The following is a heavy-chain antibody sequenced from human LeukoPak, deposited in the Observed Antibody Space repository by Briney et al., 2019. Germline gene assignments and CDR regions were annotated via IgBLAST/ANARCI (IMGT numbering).Heavy chain of an antibody. CDR1: GFTFSSYW. V-gene: IGHV3-74*01. Sequence: GGSLRLSCAASGFTFSSYWMHWVRQAPGKGLVWVPRINSDGSSTSYADSVKGRFTISRDNAKNTLYLQMNSLRAEDTAVYYCAKPTRGSGSFLIEYWGQGTLVTVSS. J-gene: IGHJ4*02. CDR2: INSDGSST. CDR3: AKPTRGSGSFLIEY. D-gene: IGHD1-26*01.